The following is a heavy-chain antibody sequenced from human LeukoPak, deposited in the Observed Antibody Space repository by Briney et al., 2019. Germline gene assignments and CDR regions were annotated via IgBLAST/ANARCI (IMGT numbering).Heavy chain of an antibody. CDR2: IYISGST. J-gene: IGHJ4*02. CDR1: GGSISTDH. V-gene: IGHV4-4*07. Sequence: SETLSHTRTVSGGSISTDHGNWIRQPAGKGLEWIGRIYISGSTNYNPSLKSRVTVSVDTSRNLFSLNLRSVTAADTAVYYCAREGAARPGFDYWGQGTLVTVSS. D-gene: IGHD6-6*01. CDR3: AREGAARPGFDY.